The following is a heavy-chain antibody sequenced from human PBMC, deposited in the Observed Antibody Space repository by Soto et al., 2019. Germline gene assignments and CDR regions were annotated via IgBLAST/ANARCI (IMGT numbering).Heavy chain of an antibody. D-gene: IGHD5-18*01. CDR2: IIPIFGTA. Sequence: SVKVSCKASGGTFSSYAISWVRQAPGQGLEWMGGIIPIFGTANYAQKFQGRVTITADESTSTAYMELSSLRSEDTAVYYCARDWPVDTDPSWFDPWGQGALVTVSS. CDR3: ARDWPVDTDPSWFDP. V-gene: IGHV1-69*13. CDR1: GGTFSSYA. J-gene: IGHJ5*02.